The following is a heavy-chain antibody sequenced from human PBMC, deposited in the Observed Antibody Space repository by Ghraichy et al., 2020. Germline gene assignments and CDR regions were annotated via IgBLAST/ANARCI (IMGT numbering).Heavy chain of an antibody. J-gene: IGHJ3*02. CDR3: ARDSAESHENALDM. CDR1: GFTFTDYY. V-gene: IGHV1-2*02. CDR2: VNPKNGDS. Sequence: ASVKVSCKAFGFTFTDYYIHWVRQAPGQGLEWVGWVNPKNGDSRFAQKFQGRVAMTRDTSVSTAYMELRSLRSDDTAVYYCARDSAESHENALDMWGQGTLVTSSS.